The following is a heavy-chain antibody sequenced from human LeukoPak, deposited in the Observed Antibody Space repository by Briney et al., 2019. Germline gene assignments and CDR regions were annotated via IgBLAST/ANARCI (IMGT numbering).Heavy chain of an antibody. V-gene: IGHV3-7*01. CDR1: GFTFSDSW. CDR3: ARGTALPGVDY. J-gene: IGHJ4*02. CDR2: INHDGSEK. Sequence: PGGSLRLSCAASGFTFSDSWMNWFRQAPGGLEWGANINHDGSEKNYVDSVEGRFTITRDNTKKSLYLQMNSLGAEDTAVHYCARGTALPGVDYWGQGTLVIVSS. D-gene: IGHD3-10*01.